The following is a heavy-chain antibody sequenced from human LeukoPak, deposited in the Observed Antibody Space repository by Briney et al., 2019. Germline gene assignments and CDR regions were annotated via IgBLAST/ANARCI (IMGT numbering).Heavy chain of an antibody. CDR2: ISSSSIHV. Sequence: PGGSLRLSCAGSGFSFGTYSMNWVRQAPGKGLEWVSSISSSSIHVNYADSVKGRFTISRDNAKNTLYLQMNSLRAEDTAVYYCARETSTGFDFWGQGTLVTVSS. D-gene: IGHD4-11*01. J-gene: IGHJ4*02. CDR3: ARETSTGFDF. V-gene: IGHV3-21*01. CDR1: GFSFGTYS.